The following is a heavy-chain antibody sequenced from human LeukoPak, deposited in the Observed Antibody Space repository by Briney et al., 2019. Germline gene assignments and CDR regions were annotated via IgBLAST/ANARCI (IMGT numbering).Heavy chain of an antibody. CDR1: GFTFSSYA. J-gene: IGHJ6*03. CDR2: MSFDGTHI. Sequence: PGRSLRLSCAASGFTFSSYAMHWVRQAPGKGLEWVAVMSFDGTHIYYADSVKGRFTISRDNAKNSLYLQMNSLRAEDTALYHCARLSIAARPYYYYYYMDVWGKGTTVTVSS. V-gene: IGHV3-30-3*02. D-gene: IGHD6-6*01. CDR3: ARLSIAARPYYYYYYMDV.